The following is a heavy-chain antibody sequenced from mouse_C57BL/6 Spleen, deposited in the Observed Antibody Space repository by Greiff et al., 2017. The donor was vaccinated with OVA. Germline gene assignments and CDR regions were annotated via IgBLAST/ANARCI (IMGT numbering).Heavy chain of an antibody. CDR2: IYPGDGDT. Sequence: VQLQESGPELVKPGASVKISCKASGYAFSSSWMNWVKQRPGKGLEWIGRIYPGDGDTNYNGKFKGKATLTADKSSSTAYMQLSSLTSEDSAVYFCAREGTYDGYYVGSFAYWGQGTLVTVSA. CDR1: GYAFSSSW. D-gene: IGHD2-3*01. CDR3: AREGTYDGYYVGSFAY. V-gene: IGHV1-82*01. J-gene: IGHJ3*01.